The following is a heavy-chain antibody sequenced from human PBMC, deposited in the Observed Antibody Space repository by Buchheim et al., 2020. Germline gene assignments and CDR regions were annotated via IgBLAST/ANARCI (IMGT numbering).Heavy chain of an antibody. Sequence: QVQLQESGPGLVKPSQTLSLTCTVSGGSISSGDYYWSWIRQPPGKGLEWIGYIYYSGSTYYNPSLKSRVTISVDTSKDQFFLKLSSVTAADTAVYYWARAEPNWNFMVGDWFDPWGQGTL. D-gene: IGHD1-7*01. J-gene: IGHJ5*02. V-gene: IGHV4-30-4*01. CDR1: GGSISSGDYY. CDR3: ARAEPNWNFMVGDWFDP. CDR2: IYYSGST.